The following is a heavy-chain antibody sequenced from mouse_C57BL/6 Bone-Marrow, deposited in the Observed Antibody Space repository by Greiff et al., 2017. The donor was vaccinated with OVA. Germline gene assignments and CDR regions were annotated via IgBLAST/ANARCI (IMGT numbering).Heavy chain of an antibody. CDR1: GFTFSSYA. CDR2: ISDGGSYT. V-gene: IGHV5-4*01. J-gene: IGHJ3*01. CDR3: ARDHPWFAY. Sequence: DVKLVESGGGLVKPGGSLKLSCAASGFTFSSYAMSWVRQTPEKRLEWVATISDGGSYTYYPDNVKGRFTISRDNAKNNLYLQMSHLKSEDTAMYYCARDHPWFAYWGQGTLVTVSA.